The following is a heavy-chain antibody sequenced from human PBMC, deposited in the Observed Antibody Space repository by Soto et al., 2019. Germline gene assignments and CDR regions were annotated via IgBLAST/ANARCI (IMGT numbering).Heavy chain of an antibody. D-gene: IGHD2-15*01. J-gene: IGHJ6*03. Sequence: PGGSLRLSCEASGVTFSTYWMSWVRQAPGKGLEWVATIKQDGSDKYRVDSVRGRFTISRDNAESSLYLEMSSLRAEDTAVYYCVRGCGSSNCPYYLDVWGKATTVTVSS. V-gene: IGHV3-7*01. CDR1: GVTFSTYW. CDR2: IKQDGSDK. CDR3: VRGCGSSNCPYYLDV.